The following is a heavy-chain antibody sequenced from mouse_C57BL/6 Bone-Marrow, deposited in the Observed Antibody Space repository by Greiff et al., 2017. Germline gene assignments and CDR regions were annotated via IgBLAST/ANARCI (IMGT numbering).Heavy chain of an antibody. CDR2: IYPGSGST. CDR3: ARGPPTVVEPWFAY. CDR1: GYTFTSYW. J-gene: IGHJ3*01. V-gene: IGHV1-55*01. D-gene: IGHD1-1*01. Sequence: VQLQQPGAELVKPGASVKMSCKASGYTFTSYWITWVKQRPGQGLEWIGDIYPGSGSTNYNEKFKSKATLTVDKSSSTAYIQLSSLTSEDSAVYYCARGPPTVVEPWFAYWGQGTLVTVSA.